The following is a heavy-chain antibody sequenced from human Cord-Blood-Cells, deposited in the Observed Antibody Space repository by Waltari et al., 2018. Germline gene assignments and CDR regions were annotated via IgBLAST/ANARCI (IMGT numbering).Heavy chain of an antibody. CDR3: ARLPYCNYYYYGMDV. V-gene: IGHV4-39*01. Sequence: QLQLKDSGPGLVKPAKNTPPTCPGFGAFTSISTYSWGRPRQPPGTGLVRIGIIYYSGSTYYNPSLKTRVTISVDTSKNQFPLKLSSVTAADTAVYYCARLPYCNYYYYGMDVWGQGTTFTVSS. CDR1: GAFTSISTYS. D-gene: IGHD1-26*01. J-gene: IGHJ6*02. CDR2: IYYSGST.